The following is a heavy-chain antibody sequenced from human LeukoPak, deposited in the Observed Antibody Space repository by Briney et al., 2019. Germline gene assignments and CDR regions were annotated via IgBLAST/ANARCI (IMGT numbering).Heavy chain of an antibody. D-gene: IGHD2-15*01. V-gene: IGHV4-59*01. CDR3: AKQLGYCSDGSCYFPY. Sequence: SETLSLTCTVSGGSISSDYWSWIRQPPGKGLEWIGYIYYRGSTNYNPSLKSRVTISVDTSKNQFSLKLSSVTAADTAVYYCAKQLGYCSDGSCYFPYWGQGTLVTVSS. CDR2: IYYRGST. CDR1: GGSISSDY. J-gene: IGHJ4*02.